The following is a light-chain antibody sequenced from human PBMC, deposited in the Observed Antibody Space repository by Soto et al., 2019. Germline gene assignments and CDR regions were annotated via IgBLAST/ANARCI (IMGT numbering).Light chain of an antibody. CDR3: MQAMQFALFT. J-gene: IGKJ3*01. Sequence: DILLTQTPLSLSVTPGQPASISCKSSQSLLHSDGKTYLYWYRKKPGQPPHLLIYEVSKLFSGVPDRFSGSGSWTDITLNISLVEAEDVGVYSCMQAMQFALFTLGPGTRVDIK. CDR1: QSLLHSDGKTY. V-gene: IGKV2D-29*01. CDR2: EVS.